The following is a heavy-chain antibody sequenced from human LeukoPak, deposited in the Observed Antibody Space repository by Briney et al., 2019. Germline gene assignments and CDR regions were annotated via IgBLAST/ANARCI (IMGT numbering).Heavy chain of an antibody. V-gene: IGHV4-38-2*02. Sequence: PSEALSLTCTVSGGSISSYYWGWIRQPPGKGLEWIASIYHSGSPYYNPSLKSRVTISMDTSKNQFSLKLNSVTAADTALYYCARNAKFDSTGYYYSFDIWGQGTMVTVSS. CDR2: IYHSGSP. D-gene: IGHD3-22*01. CDR1: GGSISSYY. CDR3: ARNAKFDSTGYYYSFDI. J-gene: IGHJ3*02.